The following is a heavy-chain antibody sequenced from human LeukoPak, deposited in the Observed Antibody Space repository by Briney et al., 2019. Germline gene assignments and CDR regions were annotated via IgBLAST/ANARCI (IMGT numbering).Heavy chain of an antibody. V-gene: IGHV5-51*01. CDR3: ARLTSSDGDLDY. J-gene: IGHJ4*02. CDR2: IYPGDSDT. Sequence: GESLKISCKGSGYSFISYWIGWVRQMPGKGLEWMGIIYPGDSDTRYSPSFQGQVTISADKSISTVYLQWSSLKASDNAMYYCARLTSSDGDLDYWGQGTLVTVSS. CDR1: GYSFISYW. D-gene: IGHD4-17*01.